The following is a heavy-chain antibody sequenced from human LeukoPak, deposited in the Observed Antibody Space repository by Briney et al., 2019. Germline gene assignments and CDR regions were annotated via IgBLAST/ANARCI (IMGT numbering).Heavy chain of an antibody. CDR1: GFTFSDCY. CDR2: ISSSGRTI. J-gene: IGHJ3*02. V-gene: IGHV3-11*01. D-gene: IGHD6-19*01. Sequence: GGSLRLSCAASGFTFSDCYMSWIRQAPGKGLERGSYISSSGRTIYYADSVKGRFTISRDNAKNSLYLQMNSLRAEDTAVYYCARRIYSSGWDDAFDIWGQGTMVTVSS. CDR3: ARRIYSSGWDDAFDI.